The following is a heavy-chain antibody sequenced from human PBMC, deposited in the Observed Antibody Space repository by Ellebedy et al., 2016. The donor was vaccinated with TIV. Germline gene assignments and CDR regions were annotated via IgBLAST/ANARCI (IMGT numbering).Heavy chain of an antibody. D-gene: IGHD3-10*01. CDR2: ISAYNGNT. CDR1: GYTFTSYG. Sequence: AASVKVSCKASGYTFTSYGISWVRQAPGQGLEWMGWISAYNGNTNYAQKFQGRVTMTRNTSISTAYMELSSLRSEDTAVYYCARGQYVAVGSYYYYYGMDVWGQGTTVTVSS. CDR3: ARGQYVAVGSYYYYYGMDV. V-gene: IGHV1-18*01. J-gene: IGHJ6*02.